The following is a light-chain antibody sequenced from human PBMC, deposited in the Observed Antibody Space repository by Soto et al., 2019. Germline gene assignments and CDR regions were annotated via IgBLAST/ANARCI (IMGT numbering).Light chain of an antibody. Sequence: QSVLTQPPSVSWAPGQRVTISCTGSSSNIGAGYDVHWYQQLPGTAPKLLIYGNSNRPSGVPDRFSGSKSGTSASLAITGLQAEDEADYYCQSNDSSLSAFYVFGTGTKVPVL. J-gene: IGLJ1*01. CDR1: SSNIGAGYD. V-gene: IGLV1-40*01. CDR3: QSNDSSLSAFYV. CDR2: GNS.